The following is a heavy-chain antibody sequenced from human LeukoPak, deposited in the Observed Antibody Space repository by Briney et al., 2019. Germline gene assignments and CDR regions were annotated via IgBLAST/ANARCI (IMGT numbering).Heavy chain of an antibody. V-gene: IGHV3-23*01. D-gene: IGHD1-26*01. Sequence: GGSLRLSCVASGFTFNNYWMDWVRQAQGKGLEWVSAISGSGDSTYYADSVKGRFTISRDNSKNTLYLQMNSLRAEDTAVYYCAKGGMGFSGSYYVGYWGQGTLVTVAS. CDR2: ISGSGDST. J-gene: IGHJ4*02. CDR1: GFTFNNYW. CDR3: AKGGMGFSGSYYVGY.